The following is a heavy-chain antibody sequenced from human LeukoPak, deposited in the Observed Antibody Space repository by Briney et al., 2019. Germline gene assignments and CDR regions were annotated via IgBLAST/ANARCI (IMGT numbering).Heavy chain of an antibody. CDR3: ARNKEWLFLWDAFDI. D-gene: IGHD3-3*01. Sequence: GESLKISCKASGYTFTGYYMHWVRQAPGQGLEWMGWINPNSGGTNYAQKFQGRVTMTRDTSISTAYMELSRLRSDDTAVYYCARNKEWLFLWDAFDIWGQGTMVTVSS. CDR2: INPNSGGT. CDR1: GYTFTGYY. J-gene: IGHJ3*02. V-gene: IGHV1-2*02.